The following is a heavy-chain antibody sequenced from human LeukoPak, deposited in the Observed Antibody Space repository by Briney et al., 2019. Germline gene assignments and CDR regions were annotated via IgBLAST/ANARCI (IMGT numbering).Heavy chain of an antibody. CDR3: AKGHGSGWYAEQYYFYSMDL. V-gene: IGHV1-69*13. CDR2: IVPIFGAT. J-gene: IGHJ6*04. D-gene: IGHD6-19*01. Sequence: SVKVSCKASGDIFRTFTITWVRQAPGQGLELMGGIVPIFGATKYAQKFQGRLTISADESTSTAYMELSSLRSEDTAVYFCAKGHGSGWYAEQYYFYSMDLWGKGTTVTVSS. CDR1: GDIFRTFT.